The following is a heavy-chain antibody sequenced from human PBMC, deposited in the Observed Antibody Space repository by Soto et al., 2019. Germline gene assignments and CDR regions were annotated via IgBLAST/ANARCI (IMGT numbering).Heavy chain of an antibody. CDR1: GFTFSSFG. V-gene: IGHV3-30*18. D-gene: IGHD3-22*01. Sequence: LRLSCAASGFTFSSFGKHWFRQAPVKGLEWVAVISYDGTEEKYADSVKGRATVSRDNSKNTVYLQMNRLRGDDSAIYYCAKGRFDVVAISPFDHWGQGTLVTVSS. J-gene: IGHJ4*01. CDR2: ISYDGTEE. CDR3: AKGRFDVVAISPFDH.